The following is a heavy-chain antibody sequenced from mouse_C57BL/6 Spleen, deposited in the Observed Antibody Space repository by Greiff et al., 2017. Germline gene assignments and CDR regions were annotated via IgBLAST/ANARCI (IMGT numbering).Heavy chain of an antibody. Sequence: VQLQQSGAELVKPGASVKISCKASGYTFNDYYINWVKQRPGQGLEWIGKIGPGSGSTYYNEKFKGKATLTADKSSSTAYMQLSSLTSEDSAVYFFARSPYDYDGAWFAYWGQGTLVTVSA. CDR1: GYTFNDYY. CDR3: ARSPYDYDGAWFAY. D-gene: IGHD2-4*01. J-gene: IGHJ3*01. CDR2: IGPGSGST. V-gene: IGHV1-77*01.